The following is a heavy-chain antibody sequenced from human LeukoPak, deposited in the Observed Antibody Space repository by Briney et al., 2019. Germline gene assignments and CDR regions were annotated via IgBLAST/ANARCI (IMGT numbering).Heavy chain of an antibody. CDR2: IYYSGST. CDR1: GGSISSGDYY. CDR3: ASPSGYSGYGFVY. Sequence: SETLSLTCTVSGGSISSGDYYWSWIRQPPGKGLEWIGYIYYSGSTYYNPSLESRVTISVDTSKNQFSLKLSSVTAADTAVYYCASPSGYSGYGFVYWGQGTLVTVSS. V-gene: IGHV4-30-4*01. J-gene: IGHJ4*02. D-gene: IGHD5-12*01.